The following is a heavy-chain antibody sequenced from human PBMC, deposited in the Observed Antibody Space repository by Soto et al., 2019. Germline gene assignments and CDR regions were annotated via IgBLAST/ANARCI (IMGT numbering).Heavy chain of an antibody. D-gene: IGHD2-2*01. CDR2: ISDGRST. CDR3: AGYCSSSICPGAHYFALEV. J-gene: IGHJ6*02. V-gene: IGHV4-59*02. CDR1: GRSGSTFY. Sequence: SETTSLAWLVAGRSGSTFYLNWVRQSAGGWLACIGYISDGRSTNYNPSLKRRVTISVDTSKKQVSLKLRSVSAADTARYFCAGYCSSSICPGAHYFALEVWGQGTTVTFSS.